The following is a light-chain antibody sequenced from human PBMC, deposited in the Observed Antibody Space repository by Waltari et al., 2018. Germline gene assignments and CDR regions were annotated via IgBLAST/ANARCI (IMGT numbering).Light chain of an antibody. V-gene: IGLV1-44*01. CDR1: TSNIGANT. CDR2: SNY. J-gene: IGLJ3*02. CDR3: ASWDDTLNGRV. Sequence: QPVLTQPPSASGTAGQRLSISCSGGTSNIGANTVTWYQQLPGTAPKLLIFSNYEWPSGVPARFSGSRSGTSASLDISGLQSEDEADYYCASWDDTLNGRVFGGGTKVTVL.